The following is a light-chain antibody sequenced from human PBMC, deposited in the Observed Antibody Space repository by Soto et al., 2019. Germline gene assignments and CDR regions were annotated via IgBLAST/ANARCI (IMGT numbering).Light chain of an antibody. CDR2: AVA. V-gene: IGLV2-14*01. CDR3: NAHTSANPYV. CDR1: RSDIGNYNR. Sequence: QSSLTQPASVSGSPGQSITISCTGTRSDIGNYNRVSWYQQHPGKAPKLMIYAVADRPSSVPNRFSGSKSGNTASLTISGLQAEDEDDYYCNAHTSANPYVFGTGTRVTVL. J-gene: IGLJ1*01.